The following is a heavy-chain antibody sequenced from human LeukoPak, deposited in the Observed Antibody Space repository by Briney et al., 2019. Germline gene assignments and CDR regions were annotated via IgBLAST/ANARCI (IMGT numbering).Heavy chain of an antibody. J-gene: IGHJ4*02. CDR2: ISSNGGST. CDR3: ARDHESYVWGSYRYNYFDY. Sequence: GGSLRLPCAASGFTFGSYAMHWVRQAPGKGLEYVSAISSNGGSTYYANSVKGRFTISRDNSKNTLYLQMGSLRAEDMAVYYCARDHESYVWGSYRYNYFDYGGQGTLVTVSS. D-gene: IGHD3-16*02. CDR1: GFTFGSYA. V-gene: IGHV3-64*01.